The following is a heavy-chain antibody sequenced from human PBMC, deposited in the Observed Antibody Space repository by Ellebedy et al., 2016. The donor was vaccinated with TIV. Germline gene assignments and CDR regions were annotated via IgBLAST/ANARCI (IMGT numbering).Heavy chain of an antibody. CDR2: ISWNSGSI. CDR3: LRGVDD. J-gene: IGHJ4*02. Sequence: PGGSLRLSCAASGFTFDDYAMHWVRQAPGKGLEWVSGISWNSGSIGYADSVKGRFTISRDNAKKSLYLQMNSLRAEDTAVYYCLRGVDDWGQGTLVTVSS. D-gene: IGHD3-10*01. CDR1: GFTFDDYA. V-gene: IGHV3-9*01.